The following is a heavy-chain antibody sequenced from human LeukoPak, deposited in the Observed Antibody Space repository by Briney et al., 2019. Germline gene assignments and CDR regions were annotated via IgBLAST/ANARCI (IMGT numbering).Heavy chain of an antibody. CDR1: GFSFSTYA. J-gene: IGHJ4*02. Sequence: SGGSLRLSCAASGFSFSTYAMSWVRQAPGKGLEWVSGVNGNGGSTSYADSVKGRFTIFRDNSKNTVYQQMNSLRVEDTAVYYCAKSLYGGCDYWGQGTVVTVSS. D-gene: IGHD3-16*02. V-gene: IGHV3-23*01. CDR2: VNGNGGST. CDR3: AKSLYGGCDY.